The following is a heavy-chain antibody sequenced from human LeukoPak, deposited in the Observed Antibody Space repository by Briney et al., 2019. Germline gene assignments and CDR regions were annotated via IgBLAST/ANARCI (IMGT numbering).Heavy chain of an antibody. CDR3: ARVYYYDSSGYYPVAFDI. CDR2: INPSGGT. J-gene: IGHJ3*02. Sequence: PSETLSLTCTVSGGSISGFYWSWIRQPAGKGLEWIGRINPSGGTNYNPSLKSRVTMSTDTSSNKFSLNLRSVTAADTAVYYCARVYYYDSSGYYPVAFDIWGQGTMVTVSS. V-gene: IGHV4-4*07. D-gene: IGHD3-22*01. CDR1: GGSISGFY.